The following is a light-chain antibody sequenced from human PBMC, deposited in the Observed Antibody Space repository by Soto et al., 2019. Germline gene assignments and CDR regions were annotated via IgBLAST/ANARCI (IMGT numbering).Light chain of an antibody. CDR2: GAS. J-gene: IGKJ1*01. CDR1: QSVSSSY. Sequence: EIVLTQSPGTLSLSPGERATLSCRASQSVSSSYLAWYQQKPGQAPRLLLYGASSRATGIPDRFSGSGFGTDFTLNISRLEPEDLAVYYCQQYGSSPRTFGQGTTLEGK. V-gene: IGKV3-20*01. CDR3: QQYGSSPRT.